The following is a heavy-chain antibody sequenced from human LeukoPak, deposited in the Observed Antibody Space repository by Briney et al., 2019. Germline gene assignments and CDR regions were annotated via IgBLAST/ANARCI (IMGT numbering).Heavy chain of an antibody. Sequence: ASVKVSCKASGYTFTGYYMHWVRQAPGQGLEWMGWINPNSGGTNYAQKFQGRVTMTRDTSISTAYMELSRLRSDDTAVYYCARAGYCTNGVCYYMDVWGKGTTVTVSS. V-gene: IGHV1-2*02. CDR2: INPNSGGT. CDR3: ARAGYCTNGVCYYMDV. D-gene: IGHD2-8*01. CDR1: GYTFTGYY. J-gene: IGHJ6*03.